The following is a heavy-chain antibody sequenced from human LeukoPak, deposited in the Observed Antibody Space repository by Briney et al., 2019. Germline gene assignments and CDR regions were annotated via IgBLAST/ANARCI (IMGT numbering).Heavy chain of an antibody. CDR1: GGSISSSSYY. J-gene: IGHJ5*02. D-gene: IGHD6-13*01. Sequence: MASETLSLTCTVSGGSISSSSYYWGWIRQPPGKGLEWIGSIYYSGSTNYNPSLKSRVTISVDTSKNQFSLKLSSVTAADTAVYYCARDAAGTWDNWFDPWGQGTLVTVSS. CDR3: ARDAAGTWDNWFDP. V-gene: IGHV4-39*07. CDR2: IYYSGST.